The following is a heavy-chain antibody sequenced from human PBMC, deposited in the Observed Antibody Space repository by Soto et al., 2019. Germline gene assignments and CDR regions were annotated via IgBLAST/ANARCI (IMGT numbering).Heavy chain of an antibody. V-gene: IGHV3-33*01. CDR2: ICYDGSNK. CDR1: GLTFSSYG. Sequence: QVQLVESGGGVVQPGRSLRLSCAASGLTFSSYGMHWVRQAPGKGLEWVAVICYDGSNKYYADSVKGRFTISRDNSKNTLYLKMNSLRAEDTAVYYCARDWPNYYDCWSVPGYWGQGSLVTVSS. CDR3: ARDWPNYYDCWSVPGY. D-gene: IGHD3-3*01. J-gene: IGHJ4*02.